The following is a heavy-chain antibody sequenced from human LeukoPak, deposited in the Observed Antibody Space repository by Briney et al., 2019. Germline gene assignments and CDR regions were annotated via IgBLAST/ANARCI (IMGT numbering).Heavy chain of an antibody. D-gene: IGHD2-15*01. CDR3: ARTTLRARFFDY. CDR2: IYHSGST. J-gene: IGHJ4*02. CDR1: GGSISSSNW. V-gene: IGHV4-4*02. Sequence: SETLSLTCAVSGGSISSSNWWSWVRQPPGKGLEWIGEIYHSGSTNYNPSLKSRVTISVDTSKNQFSLKLDSVTAADTAVYYCARTTLRARFFDYWGQGILVTVSS.